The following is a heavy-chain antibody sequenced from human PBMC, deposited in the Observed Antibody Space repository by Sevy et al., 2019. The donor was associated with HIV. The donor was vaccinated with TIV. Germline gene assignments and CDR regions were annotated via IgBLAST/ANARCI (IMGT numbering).Heavy chain of an antibody. CDR3: AKEKEYIDPYYFDD. Sequence: GGSLRLSCAASGFTFSRYAMSWVRQAPGKGLEWVSGLTNNGDITFDADSVKGRFTISRDNSRNILYLQMNNLRVEDTAVYYCAKEKEYIDPYYFDDWGQGTLVTVSS. CDR1: GFTFSRYA. J-gene: IGHJ4*02. V-gene: IGHV3-23*01. D-gene: IGHD1-1*01. CDR2: LTNNGDIT.